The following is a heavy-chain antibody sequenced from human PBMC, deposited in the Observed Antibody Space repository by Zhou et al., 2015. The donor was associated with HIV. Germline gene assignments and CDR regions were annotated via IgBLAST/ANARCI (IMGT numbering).Heavy chain of an antibody. CDR1: GGTFSSYT. V-gene: IGHV1-69*08. J-gene: IGHJ5*02. D-gene: IGHD5-18*01. Sequence: QVQLVQSGAEVKKPGSSVKVSCKASGGTFSSYTISWVRQAPGQGLEWMGRIIPILGIANYAQKFQGRVTITADKSTSTAYMELSSLRSEDTAVYYCAREVDTAMVTGYWGSGWTWFDPWGQGTLVTVSS. CDR2: IIPILGIA. CDR3: AREVDTAMVTGYWGSGWTWFDP.